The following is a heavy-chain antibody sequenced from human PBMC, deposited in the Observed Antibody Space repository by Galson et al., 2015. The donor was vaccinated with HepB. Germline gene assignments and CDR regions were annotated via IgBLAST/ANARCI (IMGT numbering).Heavy chain of an antibody. CDR2: ISAYNGNT. D-gene: IGHD2-2*01. CDR1: GYTFTSYG. V-gene: IGHV1-18*01. Sequence: SVKVSCKASGYTFTSYGISWVRQAPGQGLEWMGWISAYNGNTNYAQKLQGRVTMTTDTSTSTAYMELRSLRSDDTAVYYCARALGPEYCSSTSCYAWYFDLWGRGTLVTVSS. J-gene: IGHJ2*01. CDR3: ARALGPEYCSSTSCYAWYFDL.